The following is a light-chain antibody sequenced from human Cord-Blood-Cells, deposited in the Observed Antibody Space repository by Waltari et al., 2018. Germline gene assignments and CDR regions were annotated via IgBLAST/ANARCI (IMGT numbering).Light chain of an antibody. J-gene: IGKJ4*01. CDR2: DAS. V-gene: IGKV1-33*01. CDR3: QQYDNLPPSLT. CDR1: QDISNY. Sequence: DIQMTQSPSSLSASVGDRVTITCQASQDISNYLNWYQQKPGKDPKLLIYDASNLETGVPSRFSGSGSGTDFTFTISSLQPEDIATYYCQQYDNLPPSLTFGGGTKVEIK.